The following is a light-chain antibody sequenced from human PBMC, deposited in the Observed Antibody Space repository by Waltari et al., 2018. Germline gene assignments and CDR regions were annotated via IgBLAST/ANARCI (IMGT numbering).Light chain of an antibody. CDR3: QQSYSTPWT. CDR2: AAS. J-gene: IGKJ1*01. V-gene: IGKV1-39*01. CDR1: QSITNY. Sequence: IQMTQSTPSLPAAVGDRVTITCRASQSITNYLNWYQQKPGKAPKLLIYAASSVQSGVPPRFSGSESATEFTLTISSLQPEDFATYYCQQSYSTPWTFGQGTKVDIK.